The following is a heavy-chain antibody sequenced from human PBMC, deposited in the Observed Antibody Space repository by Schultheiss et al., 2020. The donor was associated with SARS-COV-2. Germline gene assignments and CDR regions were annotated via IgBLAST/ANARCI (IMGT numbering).Heavy chain of an antibody. CDR1: GYTFTGYY. J-gene: IGHJ4*02. CDR2: INPNSGGT. CDR3: ARERDGDKSFDY. D-gene: IGHD5-24*01. Sequence: ASVKVSCKASGYTFTGYYMHWVRQAPGQGLEWMGWINPNSGGTNYAQKFQGRVTMTRDTSISTAYMELSRLRSEDTAVYYCARERDGDKSFDYWGQGTLVTVSS. V-gene: IGHV1-2*02.